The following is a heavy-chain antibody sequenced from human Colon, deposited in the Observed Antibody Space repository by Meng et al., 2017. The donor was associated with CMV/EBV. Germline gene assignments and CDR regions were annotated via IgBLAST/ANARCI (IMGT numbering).Heavy chain of an antibody. CDR2: INSNGRGS. V-gene: IGHV3-23*01. J-gene: IGHJ6*02. CDR3: AKMSGGGSQSLYFYFYGMDV. CDR1: GFSLMTYT. Sequence: GESLKISCTASGFSLMTYTMIWVRQAPGKGLEWVTSINSNGRGSFYADSVKGRFTVSRDNSKNTVYLQMNSLRGEDTAVYYCAKMSGGGSQSLYFYFYGMDVWGQGTTVTVSS. D-gene: IGHD3-16*01.